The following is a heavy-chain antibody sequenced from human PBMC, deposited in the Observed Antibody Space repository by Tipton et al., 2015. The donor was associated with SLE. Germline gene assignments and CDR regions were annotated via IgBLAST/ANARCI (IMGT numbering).Heavy chain of an antibody. CDR3: AKAMYYYDSSGYYDY. V-gene: IGHV3-43*01. J-gene: IGHJ4*02. CDR2: ISWDGGST. CDR1: GFTFDDYT. D-gene: IGHD3-22*01. Sequence: SLRLSCAASGFTFDDYTMHWVRQAPGKGLEWVSLISWDGGSTYYADSVKGRFTISRDNSKNSLYLQMNSLRTEDTALYYCAKAMYYYDSSGYYDYWGQGTLVTVSS.